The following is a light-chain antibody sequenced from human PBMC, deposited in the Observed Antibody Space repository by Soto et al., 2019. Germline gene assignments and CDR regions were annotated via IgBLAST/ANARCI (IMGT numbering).Light chain of an antibody. V-gene: IGKV1-9*01. CDR3: QQLKSNLIT. CDR2: AAS. CDR1: QGINRF. J-gene: IGKJ5*01. Sequence: DIQLTQSPSFLSASVGDRVTITCRASQGINRFLAWYQQKPGKAPKLLIYAASTLQSGVPSRFSGSGSGTEFNLTISSLQPEDFATYYCQQLKSNLITFGQGTRLEIK.